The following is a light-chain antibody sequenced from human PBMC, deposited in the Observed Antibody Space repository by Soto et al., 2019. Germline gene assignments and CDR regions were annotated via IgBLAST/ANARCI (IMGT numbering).Light chain of an antibody. CDR2: RAS. CDR3: QHYETYSGT. CDR1: QIISTW. Sequence: DIQLTQSPSSLSASVGDRVTITCRASQIISTWLAWYQQKSGEAPKLLIYRASNLVSGVPSRFSGSGSGTELTLTISGLQPDDFSTYYCQHYETYSGTFGPGTKVD. V-gene: IGKV1-5*03. J-gene: IGKJ3*01.